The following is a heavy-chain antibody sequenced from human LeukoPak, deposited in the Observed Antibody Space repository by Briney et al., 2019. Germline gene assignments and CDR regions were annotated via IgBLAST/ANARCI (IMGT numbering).Heavy chain of an antibody. V-gene: IGHV3-7*01. J-gene: IGHJ4*02. CDR3: ARPIRNSGFPLDY. Sequence: GGSLRLSCAASGFTFSSYWMSWVRQAPGKGLEWVANIKQDGSEKYYGDSVKGRFTISRDNAKNSLYLQMDSLRAEDTAVYYCARPIRNSGFPLDYWGQGTLVTVSS. CDR1: GFTFSSYW. CDR2: IKQDGSEK. D-gene: IGHD2/OR15-2a*01.